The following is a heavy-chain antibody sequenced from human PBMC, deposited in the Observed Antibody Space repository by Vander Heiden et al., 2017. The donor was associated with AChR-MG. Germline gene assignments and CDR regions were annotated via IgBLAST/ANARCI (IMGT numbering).Heavy chain of an antibody. CDR3: ARGPWIQLWLGWFDP. Sequence: QVQLVQSGAEVKKPGASVKVSWKASGYPFTSYDINWVRQATGQGLEWMGWMNPNSGNTGYAQKFQGRVTMTRNTSISTAYMELSSLRSEDTAVYYCARGPWIQLWLGWFDPWGQGTLVTVSS. D-gene: IGHD5-18*01. V-gene: IGHV1-8*01. CDR1: GYPFTSYD. J-gene: IGHJ5*02. CDR2: MNPNSGNT.